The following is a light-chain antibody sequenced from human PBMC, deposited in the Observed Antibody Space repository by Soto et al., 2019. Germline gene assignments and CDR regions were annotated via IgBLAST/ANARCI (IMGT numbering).Light chain of an antibody. J-gene: IGLJ2*01. CDR2: GNT. CDR3: QSYDISLSVSVV. V-gene: IGLV1-40*01. CDR1: SSNIGAGYD. Sequence: QSVLTQPPSVSGAPGQRVTISCTGSSSNIGAGYDVQWYQQLPGAAPRLLIFGNTNRPSGVPDRFSGSRSGTSASLVISGLQAEDEADYYCQSYDISLSVSVVFGGGTKLTVL.